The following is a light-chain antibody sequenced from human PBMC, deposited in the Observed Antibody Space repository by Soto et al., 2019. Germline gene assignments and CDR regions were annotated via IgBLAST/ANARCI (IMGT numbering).Light chain of an antibody. CDR3: SSSAGSNHLVV. J-gene: IGLJ2*01. CDR2: EVS. V-gene: IGLV2-8*01. Sequence: QSVLTQPPSASGSPGQSVTISCTGTSSDVGGYNYVSWYQQHPGKAPKLMIYEVSKRPSGVPDRFSGSKSGNTASLTGSGRQAEDEADYYCSSSAGSNHLVVFGGGTKLTVL. CDR1: SSDVGGYNY.